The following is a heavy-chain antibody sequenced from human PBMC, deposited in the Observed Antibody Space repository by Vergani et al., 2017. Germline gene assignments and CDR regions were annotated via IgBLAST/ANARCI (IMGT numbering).Heavy chain of an antibody. CDR3: ARYSPFDWIAFDI. J-gene: IGHJ3*02. CDR1: GGPFSSYA. Sequence: QVQLVQSGAEVKKPGSSVKVSCKASGGPFSSYAISWVRQAPGQGLEWMGRIIPILGIANYAQKFQGRVTITADKSTSTAYMELRSLRSEDTAVYYCARYSPFDWIAFDIWGQGTMVTVSS. V-gene: IGHV1-69*04. CDR2: IIPILGIA. D-gene: IGHD3-9*01.